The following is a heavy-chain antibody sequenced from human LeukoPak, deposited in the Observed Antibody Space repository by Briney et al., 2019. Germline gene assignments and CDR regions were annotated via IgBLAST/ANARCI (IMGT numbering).Heavy chain of an antibody. V-gene: IGHV3-13*01. Sequence: GGSLRLSCSASGFTFSIYGMHWVRQATGKGLEWVSGIGSAGDTYYSGSVKGRFTISRENAKNSFYLQMNSLRVGDTAVYYCARGLPGGFDYWGQGTLVAVSS. CDR1: GFTFSIYG. D-gene: IGHD3-16*01. CDR2: IGSAGDT. CDR3: ARGLPGGFDY. J-gene: IGHJ4*02.